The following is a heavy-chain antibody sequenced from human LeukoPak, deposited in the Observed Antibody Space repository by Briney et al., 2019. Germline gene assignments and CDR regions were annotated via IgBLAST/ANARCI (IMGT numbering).Heavy chain of an antibody. J-gene: IGHJ5*02. CDR1: GGTFSSYA. D-gene: IGHD6-13*01. CDR2: IIPIFGTA. V-gene: IGHV1-69*05. Sequence: ASVKVSCKASGGTFSSYAISWVRQAPGQGLEWMGGIIPIFGTANYAQKFQGRVTITTDESTSTAYMELSSLRSEGTAVYYCARTSSSWPAAWFDPWGQGTLVTVSS. CDR3: ARTSSSWPAAWFDP.